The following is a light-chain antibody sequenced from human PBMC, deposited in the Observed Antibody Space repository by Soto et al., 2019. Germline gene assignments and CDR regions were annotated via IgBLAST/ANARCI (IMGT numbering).Light chain of an antibody. CDR2: DAS. J-gene: IGKJ5*01. V-gene: IGKV1-33*01. Sequence: DIQMTQSPSSLSASVGARVTITCQASQDISNYLNWYQQKPGKTHKLLIYDASNLETGVPSRFTGNGSGTDLTFTISSRQTEYIATYYCQQEDNLITLRQGKRQ. CDR3: QQEDNLIT. CDR1: QDISNY.